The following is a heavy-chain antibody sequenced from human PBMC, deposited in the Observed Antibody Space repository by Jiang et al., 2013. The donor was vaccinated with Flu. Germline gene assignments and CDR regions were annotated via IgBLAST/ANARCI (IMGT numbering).Heavy chain of an antibody. CDR2: IIPIFGTA. J-gene: IGHJ4*02. CDR3: ARLSEIAVAAQAGHFDY. D-gene: IGHD6-19*01. CDR1: GGTFSSYA. V-gene: IGHV1-69*01. Sequence: GAEVKKPGSSVKVSCKASGGTFSSYAISWVRQAPGQGLEWMGGIIPIFGTANYAQKFQGRVTITADESTSTAYMELSSLRSEDTAVYYCARLSEIAVAAQAGHFDYWGQGTLVTVSS.